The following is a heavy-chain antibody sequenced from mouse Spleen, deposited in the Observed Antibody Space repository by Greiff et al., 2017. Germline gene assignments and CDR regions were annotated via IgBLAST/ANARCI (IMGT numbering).Heavy chain of an antibody. CDR3: AREGMITTRAMDY. D-gene: IGHD2-4*01. J-gene: IGHJ4*01. CDR2: ISNKANGYTT. V-gene: IGHV7-3*02. Sequence: EVQLVESGGGLVQPGGSLRLSCATSGFTFTAYYMSWVRQPPGKALEWLGFISNKANGYTTEYSASVKGRFTISRDNSQSILYLQMNTLRAEDSATDYCAREGMITTRAMDYWGQGTSVTVSS. CDR1: GFTFTAYY.